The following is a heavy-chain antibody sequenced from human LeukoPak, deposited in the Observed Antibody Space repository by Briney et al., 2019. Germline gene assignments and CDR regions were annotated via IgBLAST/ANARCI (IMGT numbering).Heavy chain of an antibody. CDR2: ISWNSGSI. V-gene: IGHV3-9*01. CDR3: AKGSSGYFPIDY. CDR1: GFTFDDYA. D-gene: IGHD3-22*01. J-gene: IGHJ4*02. Sequence: GGSLRLSCAASGFTFDDYAMHWVRQAPGKGLEWVSGISWNSGSIGYADSVQGRFTISRDNAKNSLYLQMNSLRAEDTALYYCAKGSSGYFPIDYWGQGTLVTVSS.